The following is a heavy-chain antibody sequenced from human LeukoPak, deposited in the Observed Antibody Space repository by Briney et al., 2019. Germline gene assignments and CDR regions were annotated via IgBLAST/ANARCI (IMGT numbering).Heavy chain of an antibody. J-gene: IGHJ6*02. CDR1: GFTFSSYG. Sequence: GGSLRLSCAASGFTFSSYGMHWVRQAPGKGLEWVAVIWYDGSNKYYADSVKGRFTISRDNSKNTLYLQMNSLRAEDTAVYYCARVRHCSSTSCYANYYYGMDVWGQGTTVTVSS. CDR3: ARVRHCSSTSCYANYYYGMDV. D-gene: IGHD2-2*01. V-gene: IGHV3-33*01. CDR2: IWYDGSNK.